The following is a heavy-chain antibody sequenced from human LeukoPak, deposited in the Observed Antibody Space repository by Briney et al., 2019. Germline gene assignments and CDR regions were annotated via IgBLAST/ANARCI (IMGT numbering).Heavy chain of an antibody. CDR2: ISGSGGST. CDR3: ARDRLAAF. D-gene: IGHD6-6*01. CDR1: GFTVSSNY. J-gene: IGHJ4*02. Sequence: PGGSLRLSCAASGFTVSSNYMSWVRQAPGKGLEWVSAISGSGGSTYYADSVKGRFTISRDNAKNSLYLQMNSLRAEDTAVYYCARDRLAAFWGQGTLVTVSS. V-gene: IGHV3-66*01.